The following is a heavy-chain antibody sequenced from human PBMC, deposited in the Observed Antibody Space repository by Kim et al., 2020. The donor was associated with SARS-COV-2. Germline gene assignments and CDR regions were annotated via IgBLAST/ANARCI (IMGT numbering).Heavy chain of an antibody. CDR1: GFTFSSYE. J-gene: IGHJ3*02. CDR2: ISTSSSSK. Sequence: GGSLRLSCAASGFTFSSYEMNWVRQAPGKGLEWVSYISTSSSSKYYADSVKGRFTISRDNAKHSLYLQMNGLRAEDTAVYFCAREVPVSPDAFDIWGQGTMVSVSS. V-gene: IGHV3-48*03. CDR3: AREVPVSPDAFDI. D-gene: IGHD2-2*01.